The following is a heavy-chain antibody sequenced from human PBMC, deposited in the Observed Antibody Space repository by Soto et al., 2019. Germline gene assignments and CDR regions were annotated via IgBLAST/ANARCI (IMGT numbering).Heavy chain of an antibody. CDR2: ISSSGSTA. Sequence: PGGSLRLSCAASGFTFSRFELPWARQAPGKGLEWISYISSSGSTAYYASSVEGRFTISRDNANNSVYLQMDSLRAEDTALYYCTRAAWFPYLSFYWGQGALVTVSS. CDR3: TRAAWFPYLSFY. D-gene: IGHD3-10*01. CDR1: GFTFSRFE. J-gene: IGHJ4*02. V-gene: IGHV3-48*03.